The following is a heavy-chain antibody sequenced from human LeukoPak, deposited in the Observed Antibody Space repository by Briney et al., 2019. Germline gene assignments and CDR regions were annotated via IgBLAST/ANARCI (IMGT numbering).Heavy chain of an antibody. J-gene: IGHJ4*02. CDR3: AREGEDDYFDN. CDR2: IKQDGSEN. CDR1: GFTFSTYW. D-gene: IGHD1-26*01. Sequence: GGSLSLSCAASGFTFSTYWMTWVRQAPGKGLEWVANIKQDGSENYYVDSVKGRFTISRDNAKNSLYLQMNSLRAEDTAVYYCAREGEDDYFDNWGQGTLVTVSS. V-gene: IGHV3-7*01.